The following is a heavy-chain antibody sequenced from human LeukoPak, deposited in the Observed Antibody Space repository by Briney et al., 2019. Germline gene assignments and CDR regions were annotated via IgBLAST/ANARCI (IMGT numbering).Heavy chain of an antibody. CDR1: GYTLTQLV. CDR2: FDPEDGET. J-gene: IGHJ4*02. V-gene: IGHV1-24*01. Sequence: ASVKVSCKVSGYTLTQLVIHWVRQAPGKGLEWMGGFDPEDGETIYAQKFQGRVIMTEDRSTDTAYMEVSGLRSEDTAMYYCATHSGSYFLYWGQGTQVTVSS. D-gene: IGHD1-26*01. CDR3: ATHSGSYFLY.